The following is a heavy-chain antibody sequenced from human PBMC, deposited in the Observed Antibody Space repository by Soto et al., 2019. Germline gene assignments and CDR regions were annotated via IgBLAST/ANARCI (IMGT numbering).Heavy chain of an antibody. Sequence: QVQLQESGPGLVKPLETLSLTCTVPGGSITSYYWSWVRQPPGKGLEWIGYIYYNGNINYNPSHKSRLTISLDTSKNQFSLRLSSVTAADTAVYYCATGRVYFGSEYWGQGTLVTVSS. D-gene: IGHD3-10*01. V-gene: IGHV4-59*01. CDR3: ATGRVYFGSEY. CDR2: IYYNGNI. CDR1: GGSITSYY. J-gene: IGHJ4*02.